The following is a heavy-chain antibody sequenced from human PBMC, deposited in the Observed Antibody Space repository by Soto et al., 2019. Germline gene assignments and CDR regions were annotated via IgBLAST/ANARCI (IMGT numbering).Heavy chain of an antibody. J-gene: IGHJ4*02. CDR1: GFTFRNYG. CDR2: INSNGGNT. D-gene: IGHD2-2*01. CDR3: AVRATSKQTPFDY. V-gene: IGHV3-23*01. Sequence: PGGSLRLSCAGSGFTFRNYGMSWVRQAPGKGLEWVSTINSNGGNTDYAASVKGRVTISRDNSKDTLYLQVNSLRAEDTAVYYCAVRATSKQTPFDYWGKGTLVTVSS.